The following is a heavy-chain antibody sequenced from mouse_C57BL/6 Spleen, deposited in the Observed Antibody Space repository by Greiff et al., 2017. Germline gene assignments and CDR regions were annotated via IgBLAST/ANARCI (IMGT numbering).Heavy chain of an antibody. Sequence: QVQLQPPGAELGRPGSSVKLSCKASGYTFTSYWMDWVKQRPGQGLEWIGNIYPSDSETHYNQKFKDKATLTVDKSSSTAYMQLSSLTSEDSAVYYCARGSGYAMDYWGQGTSVTVSS. V-gene: IGHV1-61*01. D-gene: IGHD3-2*02. CDR2: IYPSDSET. CDR3: ARGSGYAMDY. CDR1: GYTFTSYW. J-gene: IGHJ4*01.